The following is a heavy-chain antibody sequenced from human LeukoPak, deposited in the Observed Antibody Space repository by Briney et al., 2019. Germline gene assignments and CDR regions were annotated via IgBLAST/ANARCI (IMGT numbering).Heavy chain of an antibody. Sequence: GGSLRLSCAASGFTFSSYSMNWVRQAPGKGLEWVSSISSSSSHIYYADSVKGRFTTSRDNAKNSLYLQMNSLRAEDTAVYYCATFTYGSGVDYWGQGTLVTVSS. CDR2: ISSSSSHI. V-gene: IGHV3-21*01. D-gene: IGHD3-10*01. CDR3: ATFTYGSGVDY. J-gene: IGHJ4*02. CDR1: GFTFSSYS.